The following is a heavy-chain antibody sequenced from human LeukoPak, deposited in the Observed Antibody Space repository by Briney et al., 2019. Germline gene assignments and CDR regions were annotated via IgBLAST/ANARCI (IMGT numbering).Heavy chain of an antibody. Sequence: ASVKVSCKASGYSFTNYFIHWVRQAPGQGPEWMGWINPNSGGTNYAQKFQGRVTMTRDTSISTAYMELSRLRSDDTAVYYCARDSYDSSGYYPLFDYWGQGTLVTVSS. J-gene: IGHJ4*02. D-gene: IGHD3-22*01. V-gene: IGHV1-2*02. CDR1: GYSFTNYF. CDR3: ARDSYDSSGYYPLFDY. CDR2: INPNSGGT.